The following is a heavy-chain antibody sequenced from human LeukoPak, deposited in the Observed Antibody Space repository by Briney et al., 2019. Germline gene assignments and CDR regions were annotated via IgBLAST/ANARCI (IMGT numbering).Heavy chain of an antibody. Sequence: GGSLRLSCAASGFTFSSYGMHWVRQAPGKGLEWVAVISYDGSNKYYADSVKGRFTISRDNAKNSLYLQMNSLRAEDTAVYYCARSYYYYGMDVWGKGTTVTVSS. V-gene: IGHV3-30*03. CDR3: ARSYYYYGMDV. J-gene: IGHJ6*04. CDR2: ISYDGSNK. CDR1: GFTFSSYG.